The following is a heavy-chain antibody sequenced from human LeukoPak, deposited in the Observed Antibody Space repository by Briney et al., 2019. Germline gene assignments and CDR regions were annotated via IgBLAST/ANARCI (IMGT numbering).Heavy chain of an antibody. J-gene: IGHJ4*02. Sequence: GASLRLSCAASGFTFRSHAMNWVRQAAGKGPEWVSVISASGDSTYYADAVKGRFTISRDNSKNTLYLQMNSLRAEDTAVYYCAKGGSGWYSEVIPDSWGQGTLVTVPS. CDR3: AKGGSGWYSEVIPDS. CDR2: ISASGDST. V-gene: IGHV3-23*01. D-gene: IGHD6-19*01. CDR1: GFTFRSHA.